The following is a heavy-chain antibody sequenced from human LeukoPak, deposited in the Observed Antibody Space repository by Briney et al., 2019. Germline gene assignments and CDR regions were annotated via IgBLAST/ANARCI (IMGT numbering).Heavy chain of an antibody. D-gene: IGHD6-6*01. CDR3: AREGRPSDAFDI. CDR1: GYTFTGYW. V-gene: IGHV1-46*01. Sequence: ASVKLSCKAFGYTFTGYWMHWVRQAPGQGPEWMGVISPSGGSTIYAQKFKGRVTMTRDTSTSTVYMELSSLRSEDTAVYYCAREGRPSDAFDIWGQGTMVTVSS. J-gene: IGHJ3*02. CDR2: ISPSGGST.